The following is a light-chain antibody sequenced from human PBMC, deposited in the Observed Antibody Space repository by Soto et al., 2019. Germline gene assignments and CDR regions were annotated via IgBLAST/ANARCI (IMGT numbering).Light chain of an antibody. Sequence: DIQMTQSPSPGPPPEGDGFITACRASRGFSSCLAWYHQKPGKAPKVLIYGPSILQSGVPSRFSGSGSGTDFTLTINSLQPEDFATYFCQQSNHFPLTFGGGTKVDIK. V-gene: IGKV1-12*01. J-gene: IGKJ4*01. CDR1: RGFSSC. CDR2: GPS. CDR3: QQSNHFPLT.